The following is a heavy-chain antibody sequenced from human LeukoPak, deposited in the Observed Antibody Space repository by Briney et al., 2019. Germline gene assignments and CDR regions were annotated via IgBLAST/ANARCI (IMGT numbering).Heavy chain of an antibody. CDR3: ARDPVSGVNMIASGYYFDY. Sequence: ASVKVSCKASGYTFTSYYMHWVRQAPGQGLEWMGIINPSGGSTSYAQKFQGRVTMTRDTSTSTVYMELSSLRSEDTAVYYCARDPVSGVNMIASGYYFDYWGQGTLVTVSS. CDR1: GYTFTSYY. CDR2: INPSGGST. D-gene: IGHD3-22*01. V-gene: IGHV1-46*01. J-gene: IGHJ4*02.